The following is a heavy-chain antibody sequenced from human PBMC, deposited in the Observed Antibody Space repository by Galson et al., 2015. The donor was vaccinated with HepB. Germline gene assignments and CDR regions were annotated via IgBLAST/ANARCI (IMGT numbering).Heavy chain of an antibody. D-gene: IGHD2-2*01. CDR2: IYWDDDK. Sequence: PALVKPTQTLTLTCTFSGFSLSTSGVGVGWIRQPPGKALEWLALIYWDDDKRYSPSLKSRLTITKDTSKNQVVLTMTNMDPVDTATYYCAHSGSRNRVVPAARALNWFDLWGQGTLVTVSS. J-gene: IGHJ5*02. CDR3: AHSGSRNRVVPAARALNWFDL. V-gene: IGHV2-5*02. CDR1: GFSLSTSGVG.